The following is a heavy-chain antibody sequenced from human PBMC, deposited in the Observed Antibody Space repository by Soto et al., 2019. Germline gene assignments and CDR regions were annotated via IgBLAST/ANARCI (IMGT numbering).Heavy chain of an antibody. D-gene: IGHD3-3*01. CDR2: IRSSSSYI. Sequence: PGGSLRLSCAASGFTFSRYSMNWLRQAPGKGLEWVSSIRSSSSYIYYVDSVKGRFTISRDNAKNSLYLHLTILSAEDTAGYYCERDGDETIFGVVTYYGRDVWGQGATVTIFS. J-gene: IGHJ6*02. CDR3: ERDGDETIFGVVTYYGRDV. CDR1: GFTFSRYS. V-gene: IGHV3-21*01.